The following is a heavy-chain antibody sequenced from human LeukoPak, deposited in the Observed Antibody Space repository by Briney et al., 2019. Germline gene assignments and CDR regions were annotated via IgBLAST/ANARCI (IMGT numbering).Heavy chain of an antibody. V-gene: IGHV3-66*01. Sequence: GGSLRLSCVASGFTVSSKYMSWVRQAPGKGLEWVSVIYSGGDTYYADSVKGRFTISRDNSKNTLYLQMNSLRAEDTAVYYCAKGIRDFWSGYSWYYMDVWGKGTTVTVSS. CDR1: GFTVSSKY. J-gene: IGHJ6*03. CDR2: IYSGGDT. CDR3: AKGIRDFWSGYSWYYMDV. D-gene: IGHD3-3*01.